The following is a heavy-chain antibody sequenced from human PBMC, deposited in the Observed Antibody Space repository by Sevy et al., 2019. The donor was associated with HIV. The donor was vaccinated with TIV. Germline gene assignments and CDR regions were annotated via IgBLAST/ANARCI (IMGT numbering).Heavy chain of an antibody. V-gene: IGHV4-39*01. CDR2: IYYSGST. Sequence: SETLSLTCTVSGGSISSSSYCWGWIRQPPGKGLEWIGSIYYSGSTYYNPSLKSRVTISVDTSKNQFSLRLSSVTAADTAVYYCARHVPVEMATLWGAFDIWGQWTMVTVSS. CDR3: ARHVPVEMATLWGAFDI. CDR1: GGSISSSSYC. D-gene: IGHD2-21*01. J-gene: IGHJ3*02.